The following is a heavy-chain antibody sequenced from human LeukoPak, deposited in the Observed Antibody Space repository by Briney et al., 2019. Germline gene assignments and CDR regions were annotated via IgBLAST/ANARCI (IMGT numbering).Heavy chain of an antibody. Sequence: ASVKVSCKASGYTFTGYCMHWVRQAPGQGLEWMGWINPNSGGTNYAQKFQGRVTMTRDTSISTAYMELSRLRSDDTAVYYCARVVLYGSGRLSWPKYGMDVWGQGTTVTVSS. CDR1: GYTFTGYC. V-gene: IGHV1-2*02. D-gene: IGHD3-10*01. J-gene: IGHJ6*02. CDR2: INPNSGGT. CDR3: ARVVLYGSGRLSWPKYGMDV.